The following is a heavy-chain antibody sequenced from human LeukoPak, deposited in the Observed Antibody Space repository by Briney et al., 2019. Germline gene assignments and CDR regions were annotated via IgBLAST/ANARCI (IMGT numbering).Heavy chain of an antibody. CDR3: ARGSLNRVITFGGVIVDDY. J-gene: IGHJ4*02. V-gene: IGHV4-34*01. D-gene: IGHD3-16*02. Sequence: SETLSLTCAVHGGSFSGYYWSWIRQPPGKGLEWIGVINHSGRANYNPSLKSRVTMSVDTSNNQFSLSLSSVTAADTAVYYCARGSLNRVITFGGVIVDDYWGQGTLVTVSS. CDR2: INHSGRA. CDR1: GGSFSGYY.